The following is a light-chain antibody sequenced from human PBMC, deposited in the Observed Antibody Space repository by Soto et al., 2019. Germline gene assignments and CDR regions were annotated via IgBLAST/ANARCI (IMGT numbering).Light chain of an antibody. Sequence: QLVLTQPPSASASLGASVKLTCTLSSGHSTYTIAWHQQQPEKGPRYLMKVNSDGSHSKGDGVPDRFSGSSSGAERYLTISSLQSEDEADYYCQTWGSGIHVFGGGTKVTVL. CDR3: QTWGSGIHV. CDR2: VNSDGSH. V-gene: IGLV4-69*01. J-gene: IGLJ2*01. CDR1: SGHSTYT.